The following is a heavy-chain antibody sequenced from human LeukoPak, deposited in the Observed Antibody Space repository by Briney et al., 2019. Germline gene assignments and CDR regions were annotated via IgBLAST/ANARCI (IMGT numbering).Heavy chain of an antibody. J-gene: IGHJ4*02. D-gene: IGHD6-19*01. V-gene: IGHV1-2*02. CDR1: GYTFTGYY. CDR2: INPNSGGT. CDR3: ARDLPRGGWYN. Sequence: TSVKVSCKASGYTFTGYYMHWVRQAPGQGLEWTGWINPNSGGTNYAQKFQGRVTMTRDTSISTAYMELSRLRSDDTAVYYCARDLPRGGWYNWGQGTLVTVSS.